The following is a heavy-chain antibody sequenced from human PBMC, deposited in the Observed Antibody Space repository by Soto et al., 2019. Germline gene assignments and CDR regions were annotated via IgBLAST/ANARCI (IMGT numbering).Heavy chain of an antibody. CDR2: IYWDDDK. V-gene: IGHV2-5*02. Sequence: QITLKESGPTLVKPTQTLTLTCTFSGFSLSTSGVGVGWIRQPPGKALEWLALIYWDDDKRYSPSLKSRLTITKDTSKNQVVLTMTNMDPVDTATYYCAHRLAMVEYQLLRNNWFDPWGQGTLVTVSS. D-gene: IGHD2-2*01. CDR3: AHRLAMVEYQLLRNNWFDP. CDR1: GFSLSTSGVG. J-gene: IGHJ5*02.